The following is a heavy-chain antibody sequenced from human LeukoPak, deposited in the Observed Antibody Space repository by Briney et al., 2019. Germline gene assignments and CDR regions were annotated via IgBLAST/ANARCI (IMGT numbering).Heavy chain of an antibody. V-gene: IGHV3-21*01. CDR1: GFTFSSYS. J-gene: IGHJ4*02. Sequence: PGGSLRLSCAASGFTFSSYSMNCVRQAPGKGLEWVSSISSSSSYIYYADSVKGRFTISRDNAKNSLYLQMNSLRAEDTAVYYCAREGSAMVDFDYWGQGTLVTVSS. CDR3: AREGSAMVDFDY. D-gene: IGHD5-18*01. CDR2: ISSSSSYI.